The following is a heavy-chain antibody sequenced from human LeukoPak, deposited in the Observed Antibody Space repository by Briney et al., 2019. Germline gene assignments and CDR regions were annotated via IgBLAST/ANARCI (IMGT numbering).Heavy chain of an antibody. J-gene: IGHJ4*02. CDR2: IYHSGST. D-gene: IGHD3-22*01. Sequence: SSETLSLTCTVSGYSISSGCYWGWIRQPPGKGLEWIGSIYHSGSTYYNPSLKSRVTISVDTSKNQFSLKLSSVTAADTAVYYCARLPHPKNYYDSSGYYYDGYWGQGTLVTVSS. V-gene: IGHV4-38-2*02. CDR1: GYSISSGCY. CDR3: ARLPHPKNYYDSSGYYYDGY.